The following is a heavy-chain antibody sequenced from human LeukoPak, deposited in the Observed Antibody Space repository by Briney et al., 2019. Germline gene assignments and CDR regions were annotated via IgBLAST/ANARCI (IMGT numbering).Heavy chain of an antibody. J-gene: IGHJ4*01. V-gene: IGHV3-30*02. Sequence: GGSLRLSCAASGFEFGTFGMHWVRQPPGKGLTWVAFIRSDGSEAFYADSVKGRFTVSRNNRNDTVFLQLTKVTTADTGVYYCAKGSTAPDWGQGTLVTVS. CDR1: GFEFGTFG. CDR3: AKGSTAPD. D-gene: IGHD2-21*02. CDR2: IRSDGSEA.